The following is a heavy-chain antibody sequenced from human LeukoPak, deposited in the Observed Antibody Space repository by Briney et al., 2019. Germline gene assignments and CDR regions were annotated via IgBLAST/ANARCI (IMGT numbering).Heavy chain of an antibody. Sequence: PSETLSLTCTVSGGSISSGGYYWTWIRQSPGKGLEWIGEINHRGSTNHNPSLKSRVTLSVDTSKHQFSLKLTSVTAADTAVYHCARLGIGVVPSAMLGDYYFDYWGQGTLVTVSS. J-gene: IGHJ4*02. D-gene: IGHD2-2*01. CDR1: GGSISSGGYY. CDR3: ARLGIGVVPSAMLGDYYFDY. CDR2: INHRGST. V-gene: IGHV4-39*07.